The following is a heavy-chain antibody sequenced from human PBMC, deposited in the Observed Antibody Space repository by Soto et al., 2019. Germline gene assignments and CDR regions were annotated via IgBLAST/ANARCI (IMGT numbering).Heavy chain of an antibody. V-gene: IGHV4-30-2*01. Sequence: SETLSLTCALSGGSVNRGGYSWSWIRQTPGKGLEWLAYIYRTGHTIYNPSLNSRATISLDEPNNQFSLHLTSVNAADTAVYYCARSIVTPSAMFDHWGQGLLVTVSS. J-gene: IGHJ5*02. CDR3: ARSIVTPSAMFDH. D-gene: IGHD2-2*01. CDR1: GGSVNRGGYS. CDR2: IYRTGHT.